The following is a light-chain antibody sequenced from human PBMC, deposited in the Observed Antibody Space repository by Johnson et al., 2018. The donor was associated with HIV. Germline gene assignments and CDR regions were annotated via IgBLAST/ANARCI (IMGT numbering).Light chain of an antibody. Sequence: QSVLTQSPSVSAAPGQKVTISCSGSSSNIGNNYVSWYQQLPGTAPKLLIYENNKRPSGIPDRSSGSKSGTSATLGITGLQTGDEADYYCGTWDSSLSAGVFGTGTKVTV. J-gene: IGLJ1*01. CDR2: ENN. V-gene: IGLV1-51*02. CDR1: SSNIGNNY. CDR3: GTWDSSLSAGV.